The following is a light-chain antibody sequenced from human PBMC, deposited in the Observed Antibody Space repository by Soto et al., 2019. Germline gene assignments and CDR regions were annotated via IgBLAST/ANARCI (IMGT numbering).Light chain of an antibody. CDR1: QGITNG. V-gene: IGKV1-6*01. CDR2: AAS. Sequence: AIQMTQSPSSLSASVGDRVTTTCRASQGITNGLGWYQQKPGKAPKLLIYAASRLQSGVPSRFSGSGSGTDFTLTINSLQPEDFATYYCLQDYAFPTFGQGTKVDIK. J-gene: IGKJ1*01. CDR3: LQDYAFPT.